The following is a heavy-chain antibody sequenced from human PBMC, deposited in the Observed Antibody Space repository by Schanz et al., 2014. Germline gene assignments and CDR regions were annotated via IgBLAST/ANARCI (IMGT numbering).Heavy chain of an antibody. CDR3: ARARYTGYDCSGY. J-gene: IGHJ4*02. D-gene: IGHD5-12*01. V-gene: IGHV1-2*02. CDR1: GYTFTAYY. CDR2: INPNSGET. Sequence: QVQLVQSGAEVKKPGASVKVSCKASGYTFTAYYMHWVRQAPGQGLEWMGWINPNSGETNYEQKFKGRVTLTSDTSISTAFMELSGLTSDDTATYFCARARYTGYDCSGYWGQGTLLIVSS.